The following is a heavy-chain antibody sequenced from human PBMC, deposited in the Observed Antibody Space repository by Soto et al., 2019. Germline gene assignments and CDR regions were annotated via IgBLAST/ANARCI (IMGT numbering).Heavy chain of an antibody. V-gene: IGHV4-39*07. Sequence: SETLSLTCTVTGDSISSRSYYWGWIRQPPGKGLEWIGSIYYSGSTYNNPSLRSRVSMSIDTSKNQFSLKLSSVTAADTAVYYCARGSGGYNKYAYWGQGTLVTVSS. D-gene: IGHD5-12*01. CDR1: GDSISSRSYY. CDR2: IYYSGST. J-gene: IGHJ4*02. CDR3: ARGSGGYNKYAY.